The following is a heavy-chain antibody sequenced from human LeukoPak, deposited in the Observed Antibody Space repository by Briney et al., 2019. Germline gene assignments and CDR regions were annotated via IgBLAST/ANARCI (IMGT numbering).Heavy chain of an antibody. D-gene: IGHD3-22*01. CDR1: GSTFSSYA. V-gene: IGHV3-30*01. J-gene: IGHJ4*02. CDR2: ISYDGSNK. Sequence: QAGGSLRLSGAASGSTFSSYAMHWVRQAPGKGLEGVAVISYDGSNKYYADSVKGRFTISRDNSKNTLYLQMNSLRAEDTAVYYCARDDFGYDSSGYYSGYFDYWGQGTLVTVSS. CDR3: ARDDFGYDSSGYYSGYFDY.